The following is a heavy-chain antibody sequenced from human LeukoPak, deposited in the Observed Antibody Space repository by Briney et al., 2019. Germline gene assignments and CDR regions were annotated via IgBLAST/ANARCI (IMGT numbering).Heavy chain of an antibody. J-gene: IGHJ6*02. Sequence: ASVKVSCKASGYTFTSYDINWVRQATGQGLEWMGWMNPNSGNTGYAQKFQGRVTMTRNTSISTAYMELSSLGSEDTAVYYCARGSGYSGYKRPGGVYYYYYGMDVWGQGTTVTVSS. V-gene: IGHV1-8*01. D-gene: IGHD5-12*01. CDR2: MNPNSGNT. CDR3: ARGSGYSGYKRPGGVYYYYYGMDV. CDR1: GYTFTSYD.